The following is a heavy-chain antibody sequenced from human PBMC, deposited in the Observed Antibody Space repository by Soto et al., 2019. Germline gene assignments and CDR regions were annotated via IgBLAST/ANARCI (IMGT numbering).Heavy chain of an antibody. CDR1: DGSMNSDSSY. D-gene: IGHD3-22*01. Sequence: ASETLSLTCRVSDGSMNSDSSYWGGIRQPPGKGLEWIGVINHSGSTYHNLSLKGRVTMSVDASRNQFSLKSTSMAAADTAVYYCARLGGYVSVGYYYLWDSWGQGTLVTVSS. V-gene: IGHV4-39*01. CDR2: INHSGST. J-gene: IGHJ4*02. CDR3: ARLGGYVSVGYYYLWDS.